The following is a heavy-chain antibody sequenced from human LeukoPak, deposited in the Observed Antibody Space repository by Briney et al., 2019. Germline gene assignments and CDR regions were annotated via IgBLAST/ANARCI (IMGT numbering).Heavy chain of an antibody. CDR3: ARWDPDYFGSGSSYYYFGLDV. D-gene: IGHD3-10*01. CDR1: GYTFTAYY. J-gene: IGHJ6*02. CDR2: INPNSGGT. V-gene: IGHV1-2*02. Sequence: ASVKVFCKASGYTFTAYYIHWVRQAPGHGLEWMGWINPNSGGTNYAQKFQGRVTMTRDTSISTAYMELSSLRSDDTAVYYCARWDPDYFGSGSSYYYFGLDVWGQGTTVTVSS.